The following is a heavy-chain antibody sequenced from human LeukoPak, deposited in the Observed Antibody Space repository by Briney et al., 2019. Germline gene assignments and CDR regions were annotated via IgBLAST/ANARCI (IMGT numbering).Heavy chain of an antibody. V-gene: IGHV3-7*01. D-gene: IGHD5-12*01. Sequence: GGSLRLSCAASGFTFSSYWMSWVRQAPGKGLEWVANIKQDGSEKYYVDSVKGRFTISRDNAKNSLYLQMNSLRAEDTAVYYCAREEVATILYLYYYYGMDVWGQGTTVTASS. J-gene: IGHJ6*02. CDR3: AREEVATILYLYYYYGMDV. CDR1: GFTFSSYW. CDR2: IKQDGSEK.